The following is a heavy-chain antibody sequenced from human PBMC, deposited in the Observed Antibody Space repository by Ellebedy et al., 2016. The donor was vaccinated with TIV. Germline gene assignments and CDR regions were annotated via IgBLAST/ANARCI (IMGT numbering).Heavy chain of an antibody. D-gene: IGHD6-13*01. CDR3: ARGAGTVPFDY. CDR1: GYTFATYG. J-gene: IGHJ4*02. Sequence: AASVKVSCKPSGYTFATYGLTWVRQAPGQGLEWMGWVSTYNGVTKSAQKFQGRLTMSTDTSTDTAYMELRSLTSDDTAIYYCARGAGTVPFDYWGQGSLVTVSS. V-gene: IGHV1-18*01. CDR2: VSTYNGVT.